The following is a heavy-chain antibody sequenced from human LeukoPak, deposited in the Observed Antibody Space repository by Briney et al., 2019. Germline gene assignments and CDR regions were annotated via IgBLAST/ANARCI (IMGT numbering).Heavy chain of an antibody. CDR1: GDTISSYY. D-gene: IGHD3-10*01. V-gene: IGHV4-4*07. CDR3: ARERITMVRGVTNNWFDP. J-gene: IGHJ5*02. CDR2: IYTDGST. Sequence: SETLSLTCTVSGDTISSYYYSWIRQPAGKGLEWIGRIYTDGSTNYNPSLKSRVTMSVDTSKNQFSLELNSVTAPGTAVYYCARERITMVRGVTNNWFDPWGQGTLVTVSS.